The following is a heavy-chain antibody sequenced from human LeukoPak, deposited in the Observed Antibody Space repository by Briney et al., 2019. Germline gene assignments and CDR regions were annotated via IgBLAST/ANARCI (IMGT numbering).Heavy chain of an antibody. Sequence: GGSLRLSCAASGFTFSSYSMNWVRQAPGKGLEWVSSISSSSSYIYYADSVKGRFTISRDNAKNSLYLQMNSLRAEHTAVYYCAVSGYSSSWYVSWGQGTLVTVSS. CDR3: AVSGYSSSWYVS. V-gene: IGHV3-21*01. J-gene: IGHJ4*02. CDR2: ISSSSSYI. D-gene: IGHD6-13*01. CDR1: GFTFSSYS.